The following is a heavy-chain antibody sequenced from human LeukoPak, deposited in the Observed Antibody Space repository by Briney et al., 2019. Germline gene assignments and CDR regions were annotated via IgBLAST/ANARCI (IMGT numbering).Heavy chain of an antibody. CDR1: GGSISSSSYY. J-gene: IGHJ3*02. CDR2: IYYSGST. D-gene: IGHD3-10*01. V-gene: IGHV4-39*07. CDR3: ARANVLLWFGESTGAFDI. Sequence: SSETLSLTCTVSGGSISSSSYYWGWIRQPPGKGLEWIGSIYYSGSTYYNPSLKSRVTISVDTSKNQFSLKLSSVTAADTAVYYCARANVLLWFGESTGAFDIWGQGTMVTVSS.